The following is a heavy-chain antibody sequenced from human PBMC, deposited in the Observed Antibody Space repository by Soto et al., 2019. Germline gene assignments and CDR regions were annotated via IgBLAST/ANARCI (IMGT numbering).Heavy chain of an antibody. CDR1: GGTFSSYA. Sequence: QVKLVQSGAELKKPWSTVKVSCKASGGTFSSYAISWVRQAPGQGLEWMVGIITIFGTANYAQKFQGRVTITADESTITAYMELISMRSDDTDVYYCATFTEYYYDSRGNTEDAFDIWGQGTMVTVSS. CDR2: IITIFGTA. V-gene: IGHV1-69*01. J-gene: IGHJ3*02. CDR3: ATFTEYYYDSRGNTEDAFDI. D-gene: IGHD3-22*01.